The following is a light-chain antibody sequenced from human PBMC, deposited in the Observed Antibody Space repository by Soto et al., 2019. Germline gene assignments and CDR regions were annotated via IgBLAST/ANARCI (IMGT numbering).Light chain of an antibody. J-gene: IGLJ3*02. V-gene: IGLV2-8*01. CDR3: SSYAGSNNPWV. CDR1: SSDVGAYNY. Sequence: QSALTQPPSASGSPGQSVTISCTGTSSDVGAYNYVCWYQQHPGKAPKLIISEVTKRPSGGPDRFSGSKSGNTASLTVTGLQAEDEADYYCSSYAGSNNPWVFGGGPKLPS. CDR2: EVT.